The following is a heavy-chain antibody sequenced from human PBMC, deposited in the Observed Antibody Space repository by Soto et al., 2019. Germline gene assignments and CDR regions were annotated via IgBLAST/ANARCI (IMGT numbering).Heavy chain of an antibody. D-gene: IGHD4-4*01. CDR2: ISGSGGST. CDR3: AKDAAVTRLYNWFDP. Sequence: PGGSLRLSCAASGFTFSSYAMSWVRQAPGKGLEWVSAISGSGGSTYYADSVKGRFTISRDNSKNTLYLQMNSLRAEDTAVHYCAKDAAVTRLYNWFDPWAREPWSPSPQ. CDR1: GFTFSSYA. J-gene: IGHJ5*02. V-gene: IGHV3-23*01.